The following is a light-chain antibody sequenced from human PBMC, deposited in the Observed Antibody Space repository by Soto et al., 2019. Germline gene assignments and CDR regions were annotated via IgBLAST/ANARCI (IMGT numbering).Light chain of an antibody. J-gene: IGLJ1*01. Sequence: QSVLTQPASVSESPGQSITISCTGTSSDVGSHNLVSWYQQYSDKAPKLIIFEASKRPSGVSNRFSGSKSGSTASLTISGLQAEDEADYYCSSYTSSSTLYVFGTGTKVTVL. V-gene: IGLV2-14*02. CDR3: SSYTSSSTLYV. CDR1: SSDVGSHNL. CDR2: EAS.